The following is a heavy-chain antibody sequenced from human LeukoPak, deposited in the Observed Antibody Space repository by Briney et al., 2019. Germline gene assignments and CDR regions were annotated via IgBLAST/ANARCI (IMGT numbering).Heavy chain of an antibody. CDR3: AGRGYSYGNDY. CDR2: INHSGST. Sequence: SETLSLTCAVYGGSFSGYYWSWIRQPPGKGLEWIGEINHSGSTNYNPSLKSRVTISVDTSKNQFSLKLSSVTAADTAVYYCAGRGYSYGNDYWGQGTLVTVSS. CDR1: GGSFSGYY. D-gene: IGHD5-18*01. V-gene: IGHV4-34*01. J-gene: IGHJ4*02.